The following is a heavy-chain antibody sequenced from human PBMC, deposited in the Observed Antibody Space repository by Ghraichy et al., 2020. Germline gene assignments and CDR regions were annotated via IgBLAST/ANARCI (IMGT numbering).Heavy chain of an antibody. Sequence: GGSLRLSCAASGFTVSSNYMSWVRQAPGKGLEWVSVIYSGGSTYYADSVKGRFTISRDNSKNTLYLQMNSLRAEDTAVYYCARVMDYYDSSGYPYYFDYWGQGTLVTVSS. CDR1: GFTVSSNY. J-gene: IGHJ4*02. CDR3: ARVMDYYDSSGYPYYFDY. CDR2: IYSGGST. D-gene: IGHD3-22*01. V-gene: IGHV3-53*01.